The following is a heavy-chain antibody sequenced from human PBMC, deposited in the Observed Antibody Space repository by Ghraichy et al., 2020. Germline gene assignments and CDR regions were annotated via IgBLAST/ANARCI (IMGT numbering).Heavy chain of an antibody. D-gene: IGHD1-26*01. CDR2: IKQDGSEK. V-gene: IGHV3-7*01. J-gene: IGHJ4*02. Sequence: GGSLRLSCAASGFTFGSNWMTWVRQAPGKGLEWVGNIKQDGSEKYYVCSVKGRFSISRDNAKNSLYLQMNSLRDEDTAVYYCARAVHRVGPYLDYWGQGTLVTVSS. CDR1: GFTFGSNW. CDR3: ARAVHRVGPYLDY.